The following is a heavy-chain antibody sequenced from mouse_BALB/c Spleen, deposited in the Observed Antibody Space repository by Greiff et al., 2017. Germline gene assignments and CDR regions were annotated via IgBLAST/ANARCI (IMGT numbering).Heavy chain of an antibody. D-gene: IGHD1-1*02. CDR3: ARDRGGPFDY. Sequence: EVKLVESGGGLVQPGGSRKLSCAASGFTFSSYGMSWVRQTPDKRLELVATINSNGGSTYYPDSVKGRFTISRDNAKNTLYLQMSSLKSEDTAMYYCARDRGGPFDYWGQGTTLTVSS. CDR1: GFTFSSYG. CDR2: INSNGGST. J-gene: IGHJ2*01. V-gene: IGHV5-6-3*01.